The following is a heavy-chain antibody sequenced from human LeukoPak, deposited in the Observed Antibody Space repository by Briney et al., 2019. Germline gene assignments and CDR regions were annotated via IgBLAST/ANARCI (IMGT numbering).Heavy chain of an antibody. Sequence: AGRSLRLSCAASGFIFSSYAMHWVRQDPGKGLEWVAVISYDRNIKYYADSVKGRFTISSDNFKNMLYLQMNSLRAEDTAMYYCARDPTAVSSLPSYYFDYWGQGTLVTVSS. J-gene: IGHJ4*02. CDR1: GFIFSSYA. D-gene: IGHD6-19*01. CDR2: ISYDRNIK. CDR3: ARDPTAVSSLPSYYFDY. V-gene: IGHV3-30*01.